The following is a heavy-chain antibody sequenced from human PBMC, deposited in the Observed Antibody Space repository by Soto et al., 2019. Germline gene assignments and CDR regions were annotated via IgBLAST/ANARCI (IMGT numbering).Heavy chain of an antibody. CDR2: VSYDGSLK. J-gene: IGHJ4*02. V-gene: IGHV3-30*09. D-gene: IGHD2-21*01. Sequence: QVELVESGGGVVQPGTSLRLSCAASGFTFSAYSINWVRQSPGKGLEWGAVVSYDGSLKFYADSVKGRFAISRDNSMNTVYLQMNSLSPDDTAVYYCAREIRGAIGPLDYWGQGTLVTVSS. CDR3: AREIRGAIGPLDY. CDR1: GFTFSAYS.